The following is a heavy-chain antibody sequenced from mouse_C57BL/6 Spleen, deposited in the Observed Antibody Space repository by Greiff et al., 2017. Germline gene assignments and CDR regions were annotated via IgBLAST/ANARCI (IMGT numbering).Heavy chain of an antibody. CDR2: INPSNGGT. CDR3: ARSDGSYWYFDV. V-gene: IGHV1-53*01. Sequence: QVQLQQPGTELVKPGASVKLSCKASGYTFTSYWMHWVKQRPGQGLEWIGNINPSNGGTNYNEKFKSKATLTVDKSSSTAYMQLISLKSEDSAVYYCARSDGSYWYFDVWGTGTTVTVSS. J-gene: IGHJ1*03. CDR1: GYTFTSYW. D-gene: IGHD1-1*01.